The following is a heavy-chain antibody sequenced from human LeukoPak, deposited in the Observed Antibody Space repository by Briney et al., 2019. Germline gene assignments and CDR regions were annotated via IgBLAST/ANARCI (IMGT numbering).Heavy chain of an antibody. Sequence: GGSLRLSCAASGFTFSDYYMSWIRQAPGKGLEWVSYISSSGGTVYYADSVKGRFTISRDNAKNSLYLQMNSLRAEDMAVYYCAREGIAAAGQAFRYMDVWGKGTTVTVSS. CDR2: ISSSGGTV. CDR1: GFTFSDYY. D-gene: IGHD6-13*01. J-gene: IGHJ6*03. CDR3: AREGIAAAGQAFRYMDV. V-gene: IGHV3-11*04.